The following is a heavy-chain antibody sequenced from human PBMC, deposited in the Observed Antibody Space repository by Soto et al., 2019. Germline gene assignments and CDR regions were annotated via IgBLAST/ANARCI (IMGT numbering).Heavy chain of an antibody. D-gene: IGHD5-12*01. Sequence: SETLSLTCTVSGGSISSGGYYWSWIRQHPGKGLEWIGYIYYSGSTYYNPSLKSRVTISVDTSKNQFSLKLSSVTAADTAVYYCARDPRGYSGYDHYYFDYWGQGTLVTVSS. V-gene: IGHV4-31*03. CDR3: ARDPRGYSGYDHYYFDY. CDR1: GGSISSGGYY. J-gene: IGHJ4*02. CDR2: IYYSGST.